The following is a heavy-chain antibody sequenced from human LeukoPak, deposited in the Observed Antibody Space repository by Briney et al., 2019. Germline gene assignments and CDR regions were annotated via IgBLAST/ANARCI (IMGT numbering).Heavy chain of an antibody. D-gene: IGHD3-22*01. CDR2: AYHDEWPGNSK. J-gene: IGHJ4*02. CDR3: ATGSGYYYDH. Sequence: PGRSLRLSCAASGFIFSSYGMHWVRQAPGKGLEWVAVAYHDEWPGNSKYYVDSVKGRFTVSRDNSKNTLYLQVSSLRAEDTAVYYCATGSGYYYDHWGQGTLVTVSS. V-gene: IGHV3-33*01. CDR1: GFIFSSYG.